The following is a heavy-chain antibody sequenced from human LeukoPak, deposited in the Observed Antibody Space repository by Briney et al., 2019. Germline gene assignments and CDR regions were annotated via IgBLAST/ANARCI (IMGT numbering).Heavy chain of an antibody. Sequence: GGSLRLSCVASGFTFSDYWMDWVRQVPGKGLVWVSRINGDGSSASYADSVKGRFTISRDNAKNTLYLQMNSLRAEDTAVYYCATSHSSSWLSYWGQGTLVTVSS. CDR3: ATSHSSSWLSY. J-gene: IGHJ4*02. CDR1: GFTFSDYW. CDR2: INGDGSSA. D-gene: IGHD6-13*01. V-gene: IGHV3-74*01.